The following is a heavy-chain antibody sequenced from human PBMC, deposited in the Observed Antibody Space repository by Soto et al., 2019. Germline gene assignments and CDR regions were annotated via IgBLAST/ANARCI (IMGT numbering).Heavy chain of an antibody. Sequence: ASVKVSCKASGYTFTSYGISWVRQAPGQGPEWMGWISAYNGNTNYAQRLQGRVTMTTDTSTNTAYMELRSLTSDDTAVYYCARRISVVAYYYYMDVWGKGTKVTVSS. CDR2: ISAYNGNT. CDR3: ARRISVVAYYYYMDV. D-gene: IGHD2-15*01. CDR1: GYTFTSYG. J-gene: IGHJ6*03. V-gene: IGHV1-18*04.